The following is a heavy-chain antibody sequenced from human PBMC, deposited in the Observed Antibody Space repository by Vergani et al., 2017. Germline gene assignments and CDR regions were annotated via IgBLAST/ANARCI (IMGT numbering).Heavy chain of an antibody. Sequence: QVQLQESGPGLVKPSQTLSLTCTVSGGSISSGGYYWSRIRQHPGKGLEWIGYIYPGDSDNRYSPSFQGQVIISADKSISTAYLQWSSLEASDTAMYYCARHSLEWSDNDAFDIWGQGTMVTVSS. CDR1: GGSISSGGYY. J-gene: IGHJ3*02. CDR2: IYPGDSDN. CDR3: ARHSLEWSDNDAFDI. D-gene: IGHD3-3*01. V-gene: IGHV4-31*01.